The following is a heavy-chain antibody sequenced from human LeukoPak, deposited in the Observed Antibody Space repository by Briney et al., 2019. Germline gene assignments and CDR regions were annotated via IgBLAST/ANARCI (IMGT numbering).Heavy chain of an antibody. CDR3: ARHGPVAGTFSYGMDV. J-gene: IGHJ6*02. D-gene: IGHD6-19*01. Sequence: GESLKISCQGSGYSFTNYWIGWVRQMPGKGLEWMGIIYPGDSDTRYSPSFQGQVTISADKSTSTAYMQWSSLKASDSAMYYCARHGPVAGTFSYGMDVWGQGTTVTVSS. CDR1: GYSFTNYW. V-gene: IGHV5-51*01. CDR2: IYPGDSDT.